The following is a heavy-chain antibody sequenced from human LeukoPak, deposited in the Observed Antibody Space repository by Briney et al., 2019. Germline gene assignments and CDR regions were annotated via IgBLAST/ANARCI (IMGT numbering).Heavy chain of an antibody. V-gene: IGHV3-43*02. D-gene: IGHD3-22*01. J-gene: IGHJ4*02. CDR1: GFTFDDYA. CDR3: AKDGSSYYDSSGYLFDY. CDR2: ISGAGGST. Sequence: GGSLRLSCAASGFTFDDYAMHWVRQAPGKGLEWVSLISGAGGSTYYADSVKGRFTISRDNSKNSLYLQMNSLRTEDTALYYCAKDGSSYYDSSGYLFDYWGQGTLVTVSS.